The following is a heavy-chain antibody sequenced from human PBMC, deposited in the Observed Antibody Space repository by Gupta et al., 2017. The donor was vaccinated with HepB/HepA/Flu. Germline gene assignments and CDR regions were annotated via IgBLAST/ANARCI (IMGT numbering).Heavy chain of an antibody. D-gene: IGHD2-2*01. J-gene: IGHJ5*02. CDR2: INHSGST. V-gene: IGHV4-34*01. CDR1: GGSFSGYY. CDR3: ARGIVVRQRRFDP. Sequence: QVQLQQWGAGLLKPSETLSLTCAVYGGSFSGYYWSWIRQPPGKGLEWIGEINHSGSTNYNPSLKSRVTISVDTSKNQFSLKLSSVTAADTAVYYCARGIVVRQRRFDPWGQGTLVTVSS.